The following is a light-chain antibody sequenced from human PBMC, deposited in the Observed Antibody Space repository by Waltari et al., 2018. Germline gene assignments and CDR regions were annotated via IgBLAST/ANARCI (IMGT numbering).Light chain of an antibody. CDR1: GSDVGVLTY. Sequence: HSALPQPASVSGSPEQSTTTPCGGSGSDVGVLTYVSWYLQYPGQAPKLIIYDVSQRPSEISDRFSGSKSGSTASLTISGLQAEDEADYYCSSYTSSNTVVFGGGTKVTVL. CDR3: SSYTSSNTVV. CDR2: DVS. J-gene: IGLJ2*01. V-gene: IGLV2-14*03.